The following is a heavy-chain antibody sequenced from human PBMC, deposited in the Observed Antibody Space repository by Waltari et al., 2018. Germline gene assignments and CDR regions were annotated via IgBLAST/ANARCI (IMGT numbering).Heavy chain of an antibody. Sequence: QVQLVQSGAEVKKPGASVKGPCKASGHTFTISDIHWVRQATGQGLEWMGWMNPNSGNTGYAQKFQGRVTMTRNTSISTAYMELSSLRSEDTAVYYCASGQWLSGYYYGMDVWGQGTTVTVSS. J-gene: IGHJ6*02. D-gene: IGHD6-19*01. V-gene: IGHV1-8*01. CDR3: ASGQWLSGYYYGMDV. CDR1: GHTFTISD. CDR2: MNPNSGNT.